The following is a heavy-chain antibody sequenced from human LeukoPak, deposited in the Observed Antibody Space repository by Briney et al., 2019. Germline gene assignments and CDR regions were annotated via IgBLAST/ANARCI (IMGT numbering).Heavy chain of an antibody. CDR2: IFYSGST. CDR3: ARVYSSDNWFDP. J-gene: IGHJ5*02. D-gene: IGHD6-19*01. CDR1: GGSISTSNYY. Sequence: SETLFLTCTASGGSISTSNYYWGWIRQPPGKGLEWIGNIFYSGSTNYNPSLKSRVTISVDKSKNQLSLKLRSVTAADTAVYYCARVYSSDNWFDPWGQGTLVTVSS. V-gene: IGHV4-39*07.